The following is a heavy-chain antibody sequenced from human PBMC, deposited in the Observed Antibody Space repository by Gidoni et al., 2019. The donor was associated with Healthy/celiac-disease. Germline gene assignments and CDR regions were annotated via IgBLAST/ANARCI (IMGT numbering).Heavy chain of an antibody. CDR2: ISSSSSYI. V-gene: IGHV3-21*01. D-gene: IGHD3-10*01. CDR3: ARDHGRYVLPDAFDI. CDR1: GFTFSSYS. Sequence: EVQLVESGGGLVKPGGSLRLSCAASGFTFSSYSMTWVRQATGKGMEWVSSISSSSSYIYYADSVKGRFTISRDNAKNSLYLQMNSLRAEDTAVYYCARDHGRYVLPDAFDIWGQGTMVTVSS. J-gene: IGHJ3*02.